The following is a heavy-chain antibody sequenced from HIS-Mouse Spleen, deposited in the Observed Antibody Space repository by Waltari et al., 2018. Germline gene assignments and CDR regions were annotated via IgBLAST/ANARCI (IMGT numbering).Heavy chain of an antibody. CDR3: AHRVPLGPFDY. J-gene: IGHJ4*02. Sequence: QITLKESGLTLVKPTQTLTLTCTFSGFSLSTRGVGVGWIRQPPGKALEWLALIYWDDDKRYSPSLKSRLTITKDTSKNQVVLTMTNMDPVDTATYYCAHRVPLGPFDYWGQGTLVTVSS. D-gene: IGHD7-27*01. V-gene: IGHV2-5*02. CDR2: IYWDDDK. CDR1: GFSLSTRGVG.